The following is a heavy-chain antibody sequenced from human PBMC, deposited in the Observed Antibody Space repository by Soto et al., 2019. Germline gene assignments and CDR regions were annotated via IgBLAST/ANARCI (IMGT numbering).Heavy chain of an antibody. D-gene: IGHD2-15*01. Sequence: EVQLLESGGGLVQPGGSLRLSCAASGFTFSSYAMSWVRQAPGKGLEWVSAISGSGGSTYYADSVKGRFTISRDNSKNTLYLQMNSLRAEDTAVYYCAKVLGYCSGGSCYAWDYFDYWGQRTLVTVSS. V-gene: IGHV3-23*01. CDR1: GFTFSSYA. CDR2: ISGSGGST. CDR3: AKVLGYCSGGSCYAWDYFDY. J-gene: IGHJ4*02.